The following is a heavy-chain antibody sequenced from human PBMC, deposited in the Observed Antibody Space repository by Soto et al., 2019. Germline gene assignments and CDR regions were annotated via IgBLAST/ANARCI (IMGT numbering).Heavy chain of an antibody. CDR3: ALVWYSSSSSSDY. CDR1: GGTFSSYA. Sequence: GASVKVSCKASGGTFSSYAISWVRQAPGQGLEWMGGIIPIFGTANYAQKFQGRVTITADESTSTAYMELSSLRSEDTAVYYCALVWYSSSSSSDYWGQGTLVTVSS. V-gene: IGHV1-69*13. CDR2: IIPIFGTA. D-gene: IGHD6-6*01. J-gene: IGHJ4*02.